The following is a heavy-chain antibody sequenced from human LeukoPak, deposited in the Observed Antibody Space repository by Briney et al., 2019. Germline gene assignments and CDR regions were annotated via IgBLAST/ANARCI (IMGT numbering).Heavy chain of an antibody. CDR1: GYTFTEYH. V-gene: IGHV1-2*06. Sequence: ASVKVSCKASGYTFTEYHMHWVRQAPGQGLEWMGRINPNGGDTNYAQKFQGRVTMTRDTSITTAYMELSSLRSDDTSVYYCARGYNWKENWFDPWGQGTLVIVSS. D-gene: IGHD1-1*01. CDR2: INPNGGDT. CDR3: ARGYNWKENWFDP. J-gene: IGHJ5*02.